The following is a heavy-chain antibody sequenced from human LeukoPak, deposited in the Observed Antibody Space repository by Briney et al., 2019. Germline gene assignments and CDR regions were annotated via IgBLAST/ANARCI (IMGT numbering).Heavy chain of an antibody. CDR3: VRESPYSYGDPFDY. CDR1: GGSISSGGYY. Sequence: SETLSLTCAVSGGSISSGGYYWGWIRQSPGKGLEWIGSIYYTGSTHYNPSLKSRVTLSVDTSNNHFSLKLSSVTAADTAVYYCVRESPYSYGDPFDYWGQGTLVTVSS. J-gene: IGHJ4*02. V-gene: IGHV4-39*02. D-gene: IGHD5-18*01. CDR2: IYYTGST.